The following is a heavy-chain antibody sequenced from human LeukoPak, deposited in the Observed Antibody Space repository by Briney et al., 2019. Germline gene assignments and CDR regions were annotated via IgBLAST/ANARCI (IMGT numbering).Heavy chain of an antibody. D-gene: IGHD3-10*01. CDR2: ISGSSNYI. J-gene: IGHJ4*02. V-gene: IGHV3-21*01. CDR3: ASHDYSTSGSPD. CDR1: GFTFSSYY. Sequence: GGSLRRSCAASGFTFSSYYMNWVRQAPGKGLEWVSSISGSSNYIYYADSVKGRFTISRDNAKNSLYLQMNSLRAEDTAVYYCASHDYSTSGSPDWGQGTLVTVSS.